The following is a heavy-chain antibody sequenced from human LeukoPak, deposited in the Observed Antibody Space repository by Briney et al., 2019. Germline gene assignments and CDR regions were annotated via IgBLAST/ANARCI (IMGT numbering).Heavy chain of an antibody. CDR1: GFTFTSYW. CDR2: IKQDGSEK. J-gene: IGHJ5*02. CDR3: ARAHITYDSSGYYYVDWFDP. D-gene: IGHD3-22*01. V-gene: IGHV3-7*03. Sequence: GASLRLSCAASGFTFTSYWMSWVRQAPGKGLEWVANIKQDGSEKYYVDSVKGRFTISRDNAKNSLYLQMNSLRAEDTAVYYCARAHITYDSSGYYYVDWFDPWGQGTLVTVSS.